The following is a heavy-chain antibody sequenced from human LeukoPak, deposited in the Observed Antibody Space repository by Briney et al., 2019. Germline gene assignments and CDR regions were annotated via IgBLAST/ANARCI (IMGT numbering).Heavy chain of an antibody. CDR3: AREVGLYDSSGYPGYGMDV. V-gene: IGHV4-38-2*02. Sequence: PSETLSLTCTVSGYSISSGYYWGWIRQPPGKGLEWIGSIYHSGSTYYNPSLKSRVTISVDTSKNQFSLKLSSVTAADTAVYYCAREVGLYDSSGYPGYGMDVWGQGTTVTVSS. CDR2: IYHSGST. D-gene: IGHD3-22*01. J-gene: IGHJ6*02. CDR1: GYSISSGYY.